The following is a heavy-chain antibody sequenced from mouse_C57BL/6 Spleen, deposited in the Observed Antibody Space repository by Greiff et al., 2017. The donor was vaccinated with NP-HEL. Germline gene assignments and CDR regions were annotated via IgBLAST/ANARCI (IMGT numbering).Heavy chain of an antibody. CDR2: IDPENGDT. CDR3: TTSLGYFDY. J-gene: IGHJ2*01. CDR1: GFNIKDDY. V-gene: IGHV14-4*01. Sequence: EVQLQQSGAELVRPGASVKLSCTASGFNIKDDYMHWVKQRPEQGLEWIGWIDPENGDTEYASKFQGKATITADTSSNTAYLQLSSLTSEDTAVYYCTTSLGYFDYWGQGTTLTVSS. D-gene: IGHD3-3*01.